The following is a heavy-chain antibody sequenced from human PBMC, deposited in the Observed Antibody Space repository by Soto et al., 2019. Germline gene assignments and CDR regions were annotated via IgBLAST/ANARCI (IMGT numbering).Heavy chain of an antibody. J-gene: IGHJ6*02. V-gene: IGHV3-23*05. CDR1: GFTFSNYA. D-gene: IGHD3-3*02. CDR2: VDLSGTTT. Sequence: GGSLRLSCEASGFTFSNYAMSWVRQAAGKGLEWVSSVDLSGTTTFYRDSVKGRFTIFKDNSMNTVYLQMNSLTVEDAAVYYCAKDQLSFSSRDYYHGMDVWGQGTTVTVS. CDR3: AKDQLSFSSRDYYHGMDV.